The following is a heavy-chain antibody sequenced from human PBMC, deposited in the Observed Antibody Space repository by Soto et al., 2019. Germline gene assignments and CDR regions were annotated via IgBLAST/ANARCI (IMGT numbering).Heavy chain of an antibody. J-gene: IGHJ4*02. CDR1: GASIRSSSCY. V-gene: IGHV4-39*01. D-gene: IGHD4-17*01. CDR3: ARHQTVTSSGFDY. Sequence: QLQLQESGPGLVKPSETRSPTGTVLGASIRSSSCYWGGFGQPPGRGLEGIGSIYYSGSTYFNPSLKSRVTMSVDTSKNQFSLMLSSVTAADTAVYYCARHQTVTSSGFDYWGQGTLVTVSS. CDR2: IYYSGST.